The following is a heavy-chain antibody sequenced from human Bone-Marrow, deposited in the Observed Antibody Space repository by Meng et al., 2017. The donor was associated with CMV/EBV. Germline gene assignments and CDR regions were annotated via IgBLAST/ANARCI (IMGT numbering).Heavy chain of an antibody. Sequence: GSLRLSCAVYGGSFSGYYWSWIRQPPGKGLEWIGEINHSGSTNYNPSLKSRVTISVDTSKNQFSLKLSSVTAADTAVYYCARGRRRYSSSWTDYYYYYGMDVCGQGTTVVASS. V-gene: IGHV4-34*01. CDR2: INHSGST. D-gene: IGHD6-13*01. CDR3: ARGRRRYSSSWTDYYYYYGMDV. J-gene: IGHJ6*02. CDR1: GGSFSGYY.